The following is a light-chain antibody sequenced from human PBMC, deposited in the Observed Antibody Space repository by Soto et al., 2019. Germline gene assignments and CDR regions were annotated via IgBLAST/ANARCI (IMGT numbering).Light chain of an antibody. Sequence: QSVLTQPPSASGTPGQRVSISCSGSSSNIESNAVSWYQQLPGTAPKLLIYSYNQRPSGVPDRFSASTSGTSASLAISGLQSEDEADYYCAAWDDSLNGLVFGGGTKLTVL. CDR3: AAWDDSLNGLV. CDR2: SYN. J-gene: IGLJ3*02. V-gene: IGLV1-44*01. CDR1: SSNIESNA.